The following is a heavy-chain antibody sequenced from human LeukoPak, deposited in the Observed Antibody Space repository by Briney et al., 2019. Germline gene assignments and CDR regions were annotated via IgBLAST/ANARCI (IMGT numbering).Heavy chain of an antibody. J-gene: IGHJ4*02. V-gene: IGHV3-21*01. CDR2: ISGSSSYV. CDR1: GFPFSAYS. CDR3: AKAYYDPSGYSYYFDY. Sequence: PGGSLRLSCAASGFPFSAYSMNWVRQAPGKGLEWVSSISGSSSYVYYADSVKGRFTISRDNAKNSLYLHMNSLRAEDTAVYYCAKAYYDPSGYSYYFDYWGQGTLVTVSS. D-gene: IGHD3-22*01.